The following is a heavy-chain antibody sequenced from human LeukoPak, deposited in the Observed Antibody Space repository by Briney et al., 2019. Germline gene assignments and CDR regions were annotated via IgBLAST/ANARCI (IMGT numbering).Heavy chain of an antibody. CDR2: ISGSDGST. CDR3: AKAGDYSYFDY. D-gene: IGHD4-11*01. Sequence: GGSLRLSCAASGFTFSSYSINWVRQAPGKGLEWVSAISGSDGSTYYADSVKGRFTISRDNSKNTLYLQMNSLRAEDTAVYYCAKAGDYSYFDYWGQGTLVTVSS. J-gene: IGHJ4*02. V-gene: IGHV3-23*01. CDR1: GFTFSSYS.